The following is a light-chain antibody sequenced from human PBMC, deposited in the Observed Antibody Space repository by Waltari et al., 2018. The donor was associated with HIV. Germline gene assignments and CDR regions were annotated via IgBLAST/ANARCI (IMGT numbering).Light chain of an antibody. CDR3: TSYAGSDSLML. CDR1: SNDVGPYDY. CDR2: ECN. V-gene: IGLV2-8*01. J-gene: IGLJ2*01. Sequence: QSALTQPPNASGPPGQSVTISCSGTSNDVGPYDYDSWYQQHPDNAPQFLIEECNRRPSGVPDRFSGSKSGNTASLAVSGLQAEDEADYYCTSYAGSDSLMLFGGGTKVTVL.